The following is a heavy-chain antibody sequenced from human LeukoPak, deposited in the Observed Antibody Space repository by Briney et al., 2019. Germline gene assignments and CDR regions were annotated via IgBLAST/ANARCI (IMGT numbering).Heavy chain of an antibody. V-gene: IGHV1-18*01. CDR1: GYTFTSYG. CDR2: ISAYNGNT. D-gene: IGHD5-12*01. J-gene: IGHJ4*02. Sequence: ASVKVSCKASGYTFTSYGISWVRQAPGQGLEWMGWISAYNGNTNYAQKLQGRVTITADESTSTAYMELSSLRSEDTAVYYCARDHGGYSDDWGQGTLVTVSS. CDR3: ARDHGGYSDD.